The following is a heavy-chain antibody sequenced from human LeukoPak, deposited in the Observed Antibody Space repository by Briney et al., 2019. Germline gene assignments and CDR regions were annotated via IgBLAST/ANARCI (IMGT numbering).Heavy chain of an antibody. CDR2: ISSNGSTI. D-gene: IGHD3-3*01. V-gene: IGHV3-11*01. CDR3: ARDYRALFGVVITGYYFDY. J-gene: IGHJ4*02. CDR1: GFTFSDYY. Sequence: GGSLRLSCAASGFTFSDYYMSWIRQAPGKGLEWVSYISSNGSTIYYADSVKGRFTISRDNAKNSLYLQMNSLRAEDTAVYYCARDYRALFGVVITGYYFDYWGQGTLVTVSS.